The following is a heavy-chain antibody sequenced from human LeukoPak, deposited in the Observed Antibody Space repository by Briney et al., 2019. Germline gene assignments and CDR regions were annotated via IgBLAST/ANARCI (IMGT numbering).Heavy chain of an antibody. J-gene: IGHJ6*02. CDR2: ISGSGGST. Sequence: PGGSLRLSCAASGFTFNSYAMSWVRQAPGKGLEWVSAISGSGGSTYYADSVKGRFTISGDNSKNTLYLQMNSLRAEDTAVYYCAKDEMGSSWPYGMDVWGQGTTVTVSS. D-gene: IGHD6-13*01. V-gene: IGHV3-23*01. CDR3: AKDEMGSSWPYGMDV. CDR1: GFTFNSYA.